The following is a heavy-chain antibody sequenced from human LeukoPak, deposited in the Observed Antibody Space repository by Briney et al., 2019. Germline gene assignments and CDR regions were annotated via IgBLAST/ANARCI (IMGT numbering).Heavy chain of an antibody. CDR2: ITSSSTV. J-gene: IGHJ4*02. D-gene: IGHD2-15*01. CDR3: ARDYCSGPKCYFIDY. V-gene: IGHV3-48*04. CDR1: GFTFSNYS. Sequence: GGSLRLSCAASGFTFSNYSMNWVRQAPGKGPEWVSYITSSSTVYYAGSVKGRFTISRDNAKNSLFLQMNSLRAEDTAVYYCARDYCSGPKCYFIDYWGQGALVTVSS.